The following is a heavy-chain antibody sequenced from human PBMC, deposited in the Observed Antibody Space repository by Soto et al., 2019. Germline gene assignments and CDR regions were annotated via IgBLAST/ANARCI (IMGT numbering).Heavy chain of an antibody. CDR2: TYHMFKWHT. D-gene: IGHD1-1*01. V-gene: IGHV6-1*01. CDR3: ARDYKESGGYFVC. CDR1: GDNVSSTCAA. J-gene: IGHJ4*02. Sequence: SQTLSLTCAISGDNVSSTCAAWNWVRQSPSRGREWLGSTYHMFKWHTDYAVSVISRITISPDTSKTQFSLQLKSVTPEDTCIYYCARDYKESGGYFVCWGQGNLVTVSP.